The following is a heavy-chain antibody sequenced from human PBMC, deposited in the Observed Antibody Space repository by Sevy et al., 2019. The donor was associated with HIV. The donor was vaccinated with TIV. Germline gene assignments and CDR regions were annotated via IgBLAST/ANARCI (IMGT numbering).Heavy chain of an antibody. CDR2: IYYSGST. Sequence: SETLSLTCTVSGGSISSYYWSWIRQPPGKGLGWIGYIYYSGSTNYNPAPKSRVTISVDTSKNQFSLKLSSVTAADTAVYYWARFGPPYVTGTNPDWFDPWGQGTLVTVSS. J-gene: IGHJ5*02. CDR3: ARFGPPYVTGTNPDWFDP. V-gene: IGHV4-59*01. D-gene: IGHD1-7*01. CDR1: GGSISSYY.